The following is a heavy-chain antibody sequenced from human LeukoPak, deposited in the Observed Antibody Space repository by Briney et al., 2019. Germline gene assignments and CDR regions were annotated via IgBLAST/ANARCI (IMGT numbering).Heavy chain of an antibody. CDR1: GYAFISYG. Sequence: ASVKVSCKASGYAFISYGITWVRQAPGQGLEWMGWISAYNGNTNYAQRLQGRVTMTADTSTSTAYMELRRLRTDDTAVYYCARSMAAADYYYYYAISVWGQGTTVSVSS. D-gene: IGHD6-13*01. CDR3: ARSMAAADYYYYYAISV. V-gene: IGHV1-18*01. CDR2: ISAYNGNT. J-gene: IGHJ6*02.